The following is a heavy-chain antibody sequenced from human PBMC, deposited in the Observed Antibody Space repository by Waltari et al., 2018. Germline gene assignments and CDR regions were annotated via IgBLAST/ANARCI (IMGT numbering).Heavy chain of an antibody. Sequence: QVQLVESGGGVVQPGGSLRLSCAASGFTFSSYGMHWVRQAPGKGLEWVAFIRYDGSNKYYADSVKGRFTISRDNSKNTLYLQMNSLRAEDTAVYYCVKDNPYCGGDCYNFDYWGQGTLVTVSS. CDR1: GFTFSSYG. V-gene: IGHV3-30*02. CDR3: VKDNPYCGGDCYNFDY. CDR2: IRYDGSNK. J-gene: IGHJ4*02. D-gene: IGHD2-21*01.